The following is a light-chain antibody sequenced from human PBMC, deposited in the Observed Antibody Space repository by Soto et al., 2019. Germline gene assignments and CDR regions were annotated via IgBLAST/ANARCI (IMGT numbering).Light chain of an antibody. CDR2: DND. J-gene: IGLJ1*01. CDR3: GTWDNSLSAHV. CDR1: SSNIEGSY. V-gene: IGLV1-51*01. Sequence: QSALTQPPSVSAAPGQKVTISCSGSSSNIEGSYVSWYQQFPGTAPKLLIYDNDKRPSGIPDRFSGSKSGRSATLDITGLQTGDEADYYCGTWDNSLSAHVFGIGTKVTVL.